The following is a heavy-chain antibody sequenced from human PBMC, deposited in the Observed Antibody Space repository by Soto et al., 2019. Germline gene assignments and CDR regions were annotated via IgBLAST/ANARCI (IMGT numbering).Heavy chain of an antibody. CDR2: INHSGST. CDR3: ARGGITMVRGVRYFDY. D-gene: IGHD3-10*01. V-gene: IGHV4-34*01. J-gene: IGHJ4*02. CDR1: GGSFSGYY. Sequence: QVQLQQWGAGLLKPSETLSLTCAVYGGSFSGYYWSWIRQPPGKGLEWIGEINHSGSTNYNPSLKSRLTISVDTSKNQFSLKLSSVTAADTAVYYCARGGITMVRGVRYFDYWGQGTLVTVSS.